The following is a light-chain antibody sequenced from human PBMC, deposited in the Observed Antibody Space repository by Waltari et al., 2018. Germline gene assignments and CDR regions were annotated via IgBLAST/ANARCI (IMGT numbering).Light chain of an antibody. CDR1: RSVTTM. Sequence: EIVMTQSPATLSVSPGEGVTLSCRASRSVTTMLAWYKQKPGQAPRLLMYEASTRAAGIPARFSGSESGTEFTLTINSLQSEDFAVYFCQQYYNWPLTFGPGTKVDIK. V-gene: IGKV3-15*01. CDR2: EAS. J-gene: IGKJ3*01. CDR3: QQYYNWPLT.